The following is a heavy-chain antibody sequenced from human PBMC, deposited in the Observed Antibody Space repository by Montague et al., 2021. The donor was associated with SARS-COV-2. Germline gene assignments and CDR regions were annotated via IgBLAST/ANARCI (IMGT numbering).Heavy chain of an antibody. D-gene: IGHD2-21*02. V-gene: IGHV4-59*01. J-gene: IGHJ6*03. CDR3: SKWRGGDVTEYYHYYMDG. Sequence: SETLSLTCTVSGDSISSYYWTWIRHPQGTGLELIWYIHNTGSTDSNPSLKIRVTISVDTSKPLFSLRLNSVTAADTAIYYCSKWRGGDVTEYYHYYMDGWGRGALVTVSS. CDR2: IHNTGST. CDR1: GDSISSYY.